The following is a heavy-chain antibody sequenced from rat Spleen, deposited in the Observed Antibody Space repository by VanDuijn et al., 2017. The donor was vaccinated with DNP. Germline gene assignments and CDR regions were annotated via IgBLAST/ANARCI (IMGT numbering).Heavy chain of an antibody. Sequence: EVQLVESDGGLVQPGRSLKLSCAASGFTFSDYNMAWVRQAPKKGLEWVATIIYDGSRTYYRDSVKGRFTISRDNAKSTLYLQMDSLRSEDTATYFCARDSGDWYFDFWGPGTMVTVSS. CDR3: ARDSGDWYFDF. J-gene: IGHJ1*01. CDR2: IIYDGSRT. D-gene: IGHD1-1*01. CDR1: GFTFSDYN. V-gene: IGHV5S10*01.